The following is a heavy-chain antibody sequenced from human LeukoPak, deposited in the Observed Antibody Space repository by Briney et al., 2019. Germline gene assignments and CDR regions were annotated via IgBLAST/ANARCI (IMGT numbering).Heavy chain of an antibody. V-gene: IGHV3-48*01. CDR3: AKPLPYCSGGSCYSVPGFFDY. D-gene: IGHD2-15*01. Sequence: GGSLRLSCAASGFTFSSYSMNWVRQAPGKGLEWVSYISSSSSTIYYADSVKGRFTISRDNSKNTLYLQMNSLRAEDTAVYYCAKPLPYCSGGSCYSVPGFFDYWGQGTLVTVSS. J-gene: IGHJ4*02. CDR2: ISSSSSTI. CDR1: GFTFSSYS.